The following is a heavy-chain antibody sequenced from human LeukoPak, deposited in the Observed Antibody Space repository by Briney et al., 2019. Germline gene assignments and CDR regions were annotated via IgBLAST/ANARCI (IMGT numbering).Heavy chain of an antibody. CDR2: IYCSGST. CDR1: GGSISSYY. CDR3: ARVYYDYVWGSYHYFDY. V-gene: IGHV4-59*01. D-gene: IGHD3-16*02. J-gene: IGHJ4*02. Sequence: SETLSLTCTVSGGSISSYYWSWIRQPPGKGLEWIGYIYCSGSTNYNPSLKSRVTISVDTSKNQFSLKLSSVTAADTAVYYCARVYYDYVWGSYHYFDYWGQGTLVTVSS.